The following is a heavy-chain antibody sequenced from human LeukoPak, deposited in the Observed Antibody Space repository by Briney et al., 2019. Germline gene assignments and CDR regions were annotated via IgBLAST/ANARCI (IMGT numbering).Heavy chain of an antibody. D-gene: IGHD2-2*01. CDR1: GFTFSTYA. Sequence: PGGSLRLSCAASGFTFSTYAMSWVRQAPGKGLDWVSTIPGSGGITYYADSVKGRFTISRDNSKNTLYLQMNSLTAEDTAVYYCAKGDLGYCTSTTCNDYWGQGTLVTVSS. CDR3: AKGDLGYCTSTTCNDY. V-gene: IGHV3-23*01. CDR2: IPGSGGIT. J-gene: IGHJ4*02.